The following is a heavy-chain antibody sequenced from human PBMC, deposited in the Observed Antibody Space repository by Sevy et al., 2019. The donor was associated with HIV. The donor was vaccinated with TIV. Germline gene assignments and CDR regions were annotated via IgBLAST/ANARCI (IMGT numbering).Heavy chain of an antibody. CDR2: ISSSRSTI. CDR1: GFTFSDYY. V-gene: IGHV3-11*01. CDR3: ARDLGYSSGWSPPYYFDY. Sequence: GGSQRLSCAASGFTFSDYYMSWIRQAPGKGLEWVSYISSSRSTIYYADSVKGRFTISRDNAKNSLYLQMNSLRAEDTAVYYCARDLGYSSGWSPPYYFDYWGQGTLVTVSS. D-gene: IGHD6-19*01. J-gene: IGHJ4*02.